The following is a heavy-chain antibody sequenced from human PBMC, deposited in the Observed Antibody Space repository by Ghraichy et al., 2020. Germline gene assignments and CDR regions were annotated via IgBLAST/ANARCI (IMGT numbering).Heavy chain of an antibody. CDR1: GHTLNNYY. CDR2: ISAYNGNT. V-gene: IGHV1-18*01. Sequence: ASVKVSCKISGHTLNNYYFSWVRQAPGQGLEWMGWISAYNGNTNYAQKLQGRVTMTTETSTSTAYMELRSLRSDDTAVYYCARASTGINYYYGMDVWGQGTTVTVSS. D-gene: IGHD3-10*01. CDR3: ARASTGINYYYGMDV. J-gene: IGHJ6*02.